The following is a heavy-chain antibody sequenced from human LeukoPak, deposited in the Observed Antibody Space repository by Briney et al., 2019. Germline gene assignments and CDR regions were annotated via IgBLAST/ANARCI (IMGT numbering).Heavy chain of an antibody. CDR2: ISYIGSN. V-gene: IGHV4-59*11. J-gene: IGHJ3*01. Sequence: PSETLSLTCTVSGGSFSSQYWSWVRQPPGKGLEWIGYISYIGSNNYNPSLKSRVTISVDTSKNQFSLKLSSVTAADAAVYFCARDPTTVTKGLDLWGQGTIVTVSS. CDR1: GGSFSSQY. D-gene: IGHD4-17*01. CDR3: ARDPTTVTKGLDL.